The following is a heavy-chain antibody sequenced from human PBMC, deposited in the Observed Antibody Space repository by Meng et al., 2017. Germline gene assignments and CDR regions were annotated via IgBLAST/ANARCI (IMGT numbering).Heavy chain of an antibody. CDR3: ATVGGYQDAFDI. V-gene: IGHV3-33*01. CDR1: GFTFSSYG. Sequence: GESLKISCAASGFTFSSYGMHWVRQAPGKGLEWVAVIWYDGSNKYYADSVKGRFTISRDNSKNTLYLQMNSLRAEDTAVYYCATVGGYQDAFDIWGQGTMVTVSS. J-gene: IGHJ3*02. D-gene: IGHD3-16*01. CDR2: IWYDGSNK.